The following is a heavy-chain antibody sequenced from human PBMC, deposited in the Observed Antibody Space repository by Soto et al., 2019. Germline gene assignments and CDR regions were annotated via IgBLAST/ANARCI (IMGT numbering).Heavy chain of an antibody. CDR3: AGIGEDVYYGMDV. D-gene: IGHD2-21*01. Sequence: TSETLSLTCSVSGGSMRSYYWNWLRQPAGKGLEWIGRIYSRGDTNYNPSVKSRVTMSVDTSKNEFSLRLNSVTAADTAGYYCAGIGEDVYYGMDVWGQGTTVTVSS. CDR1: GGSMRSYY. V-gene: IGHV4-4*07. CDR2: IYSRGDT. J-gene: IGHJ6*02.